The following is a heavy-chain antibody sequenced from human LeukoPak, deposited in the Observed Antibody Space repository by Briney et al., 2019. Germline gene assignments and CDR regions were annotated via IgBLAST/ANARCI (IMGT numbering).Heavy chain of an antibody. V-gene: IGHV3-73*01. CDR1: GFTFSDSA. CDR2: IRSKANTYAA. Sequence: GGSLRLSCAASGFTFSDSAMHWVRQASGTGLEWVARIRSKANTYAASYAASVRGRFTISRDDSKNTASLQMNSLKTEDTAVYYCMARGDSYGLFDYWGHGTLVTVSS. J-gene: IGHJ4*01. D-gene: IGHD5-18*01. CDR3: MARGDSYGLFDY.